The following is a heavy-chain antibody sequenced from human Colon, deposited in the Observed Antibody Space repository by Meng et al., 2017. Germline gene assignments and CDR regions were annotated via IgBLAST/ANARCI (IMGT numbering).Heavy chain of an antibody. CDR2: IDHRGDP. CDR1: GGSMTTNSY. CDR3: ARHGGYYQDY. V-gene: IGHV4-4*02. Sequence: VHLREAGPGRGKASGTLSPTCAVSGGSMTTNSYWSWVRQSPEKGLEWIGQIDHRGDPYYNPSLKSRVTMSVDRSKSQVSLQLTSVTAADTAVYYCARHGGYYQDYWGQGTLVTVSS. D-gene: IGHD4-23*01. J-gene: IGHJ4*02.